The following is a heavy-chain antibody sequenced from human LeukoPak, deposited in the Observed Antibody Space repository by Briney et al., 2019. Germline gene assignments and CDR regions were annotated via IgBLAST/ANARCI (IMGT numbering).Heavy chain of an antibody. V-gene: IGHV4-34*01. CDR2: INHSGST. Sequence: SETLSFTCAVYGGSFSGYYWSWIRQPPGKGLEWIGEINHSGSTNYNPSLKSRVTISVDTSKNQFSLKLSSVTAADTAVYYCARGGDIVVVPAAIQGYYFDYWGQGTLVTVSS. D-gene: IGHD2-2*01. J-gene: IGHJ4*02. CDR3: ARGGDIVVVPAAIQGYYFDY. CDR1: GGSFSGYY.